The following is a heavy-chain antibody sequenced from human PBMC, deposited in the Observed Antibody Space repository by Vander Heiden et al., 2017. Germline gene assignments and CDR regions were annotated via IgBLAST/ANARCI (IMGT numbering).Heavy chain of an antibody. V-gene: IGHV1-3*01. J-gene: IGHJ5*02. CDR3: ARNPRRPPGYGPFDP. CDR2: INAGNGNT. Sequence: QVQLVQSGAEVKKPGASVKVSCKASGYTFTSYAMHWVRQAPGQRLGWMGWINAGNGNTKHSQKCQGRVTITRDTSASTAYMELSSLRSEDTAVYYCARNPRRPPGYGPFDPWGQGTLVTVSS. D-gene: IGHD6-13*01. CDR1: GYTFTSYA.